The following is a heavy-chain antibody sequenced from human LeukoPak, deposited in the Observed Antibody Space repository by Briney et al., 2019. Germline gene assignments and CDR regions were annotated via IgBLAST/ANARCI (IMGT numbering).Heavy chain of an antibody. V-gene: IGHV3-23*01. CDR2: ISPTGEGT. CDR3: ARDAGGAWPFDY. D-gene: IGHD4-17*01. Sequence: GGSLRLSCAASGFAFSNTGMTWVRQAPGRGLEWVSTISPTGEGTHYADSVKGRFTISRDDSKNTLSLEMNSLRADDTATYYCARDAGGAWPFDYWGQGTRVIVSS. CDR1: GFAFSNTG. J-gene: IGHJ4*02.